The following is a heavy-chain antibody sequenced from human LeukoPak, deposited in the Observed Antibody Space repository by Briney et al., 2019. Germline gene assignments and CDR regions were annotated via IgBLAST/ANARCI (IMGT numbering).Heavy chain of an antibody. D-gene: IGHD6-13*01. CDR2: FDPEDGET. Sequence: ASVKVSCKVSGYTLTELSMHRVRQGPGKGLEWMGGFDPEDGETIYAQKFQGRVTMTEDTSTDTAYMELSSLRSEDTAVYYCATQFLLGIAATDYWGQGTLVTVSS. V-gene: IGHV1-24*01. CDR1: GYTLTELS. CDR3: ATQFLLGIAATDY. J-gene: IGHJ4*02.